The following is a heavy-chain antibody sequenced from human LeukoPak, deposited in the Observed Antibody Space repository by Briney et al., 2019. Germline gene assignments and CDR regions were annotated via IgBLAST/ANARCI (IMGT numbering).Heavy chain of an antibody. CDR1: GGSISSGSYY. D-gene: IGHD2-15*01. J-gene: IGHJ6*03. Sequence: PSETLSLTCTVSGGSISSGSYYWSWIRQPAGKGLEWIGRIYTSGSTNYNPSLKSRVTISVDTSKNQFSLKLSSVTAADTAVYYCARVLPDYYYYYMDVWGKGTTVTISS. V-gene: IGHV4-61*02. CDR2: IYTSGST. CDR3: ARVLPDYYYYYMDV.